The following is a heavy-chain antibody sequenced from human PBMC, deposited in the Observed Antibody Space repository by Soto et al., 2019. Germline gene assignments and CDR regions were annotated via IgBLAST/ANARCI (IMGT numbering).Heavy chain of an antibody. V-gene: IGHV3-11*01. D-gene: IGHD1-7*01. CDR2: ISQNGVPI. CDR3: GRWNFALDI. J-gene: IGHJ3*02. CDR1: GFIFRDYY. Sequence: QVQLVESGGGLVKPGGSLRLSCAVSGFIFRDYYMAWVRQAPGKGLECIASISQNGVPIYCTDSVKGRFTIARDNAKGSLYLQMDSLRADDTAVYFCGRWNFALDIWGRGTWVSVSS.